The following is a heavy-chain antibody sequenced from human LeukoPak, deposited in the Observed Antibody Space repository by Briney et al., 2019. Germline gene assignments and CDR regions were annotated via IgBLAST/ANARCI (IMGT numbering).Heavy chain of an antibody. CDR2: IDGSGSYT. D-gene: IGHD3-10*01. CDR3: ARDSSYYYGSGLYGMDV. Sequence: GGSLRLSCAASGFTFSSYSINWVRQAPGKGLEWVSNIDGSGSYTYFADSVKGRFTISRDNAKNSLFLQMNSLRAEDTAVYYCARDSSYYYGSGLYGMDVWGRGTTVTVSS. CDR1: GFTFSSYS. V-gene: IGHV3-21*01. J-gene: IGHJ6*02.